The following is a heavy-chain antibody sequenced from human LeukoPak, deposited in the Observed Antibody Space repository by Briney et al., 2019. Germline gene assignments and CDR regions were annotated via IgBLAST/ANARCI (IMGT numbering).Heavy chain of an antibody. CDR3: TKYLTGYYNDY. CDR1: GFTFSNAW. Sequence: GGSLRLSCAASGFTFSNAWMSWVRQAPGKGLEWVGRIKSKTDGGTTDYAAPVKGRFTISRDDSKNTLYLQMNSLKTEDTAVYYCTKYLTGYYNDYWGKGTLVTVSS. CDR2: IKSKTDGGTT. V-gene: IGHV3-15*01. D-gene: IGHD3-9*01. J-gene: IGHJ4*02.